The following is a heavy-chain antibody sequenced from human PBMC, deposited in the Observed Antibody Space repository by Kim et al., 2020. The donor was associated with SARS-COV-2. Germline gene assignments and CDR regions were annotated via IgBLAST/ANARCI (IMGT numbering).Heavy chain of an antibody. CDR3: ARAQYDSSGYYRWFDP. V-gene: IGHV4-59*01. J-gene: IGHJ5*02. Sequence: SLKSRGTISVDTSKNQFSLKLSSVTAADTAVYYCARAQYDSSGYYRWFDPWGQGTLVTVSS. D-gene: IGHD3-22*01.